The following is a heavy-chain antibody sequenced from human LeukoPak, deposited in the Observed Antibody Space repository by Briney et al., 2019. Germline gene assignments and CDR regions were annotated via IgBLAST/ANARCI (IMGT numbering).Heavy chain of an antibody. J-gene: IGHJ4*02. CDR3: AKGDQPLLYGGAFDS. D-gene: IGHD2-2*02. V-gene: IGHV3-30*04. CDR1: GFTFSSYA. CDR2: ISYNGSNK. Sequence: GGSLRLSCAASGFTFSSYAMHWVRQAPGKGLEWVAVISYNGSNKKYADSVKGRFTLSSDNSKNTLHLQMISLRAEDTAVYYCAKGDQPLLYGGAFDSWGQGTLVTVSS.